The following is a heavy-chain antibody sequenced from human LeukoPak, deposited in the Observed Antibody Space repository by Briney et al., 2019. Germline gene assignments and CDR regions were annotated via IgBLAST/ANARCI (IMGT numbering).Heavy chain of an antibody. V-gene: IGHV4-61*02. Sequence: SETLSLTCTVSGGSISSGSYYWSWIRQPAGKGLEWIGRIYTSGSTNYNPSLKSRVTISVDTSKNQFSLKLSSVTAADTAMYYCARHLRSGAVDYWGQGTLVTVSS. D-gene: IGHD4-17*01. CDR1: GGSISSGSYY. J-gene: IGHJ4*02. CDR2: IYTSGST. CDR3: ARHLRSGAVDY.